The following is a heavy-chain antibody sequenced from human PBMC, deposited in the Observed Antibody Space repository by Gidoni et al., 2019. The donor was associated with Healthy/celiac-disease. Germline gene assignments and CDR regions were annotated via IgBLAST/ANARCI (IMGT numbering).Heavy chain of an antibody. CDR3: SQGGGGQWGWHYYYYGMDV. V-gene: IGHV3-15*01. Sequence: EVQLVESGGGLVKPGGSLRLSCAASGFTFSNAWMRWVRQAPGTGLGVVCRNKNKNEGWKNRLPAPRKGQFHIYREEFKNPVFSQMNNLKNRDKAGYYWSQGGGGQWGWHYYYYGMDVWGQGTTVTVSS. D-gene: IGHD3-16*01. CDR2: NKNKNEGWKN. CDR1: GFTFSNAW. J-gene: IGHJ6*02.